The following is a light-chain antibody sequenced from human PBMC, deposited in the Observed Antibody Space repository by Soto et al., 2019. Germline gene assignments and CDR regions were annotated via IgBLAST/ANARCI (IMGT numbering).Light chain of an antibody. CDR2: HTS. CDR3: QQYVSSPPGYS. J-gene: IGKJ2*03. Sequence: EIVLTQSPDTLSLSPGERATLSCRASQSVPSNYLAWYQQRPGQAPRLLIYHTSNRATGIPDRFSGSGSGTDFNLIISRLEPEDFAVYYCQQYVSSPPGYSFGQGTKLEIK. CDR1: QSVPSNY. V-gene: IGKV3-20*01.